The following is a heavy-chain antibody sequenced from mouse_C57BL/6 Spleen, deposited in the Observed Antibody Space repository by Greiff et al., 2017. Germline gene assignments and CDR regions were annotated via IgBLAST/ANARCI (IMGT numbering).Heavy chain of an antibody. CDR2: INPYNGGT. J-gene: IGHJ2*01. V-gene: IGHV1-26*01. CDR1: GYTFTDYY. Sequence: EVQLQQSGPELVKPGASVKISCKASGYTFTDYYMNWVKQSPGKSLEWIGDINPYNGGTSYNQKFTGTATLTVDKSSSTAYMELRSLTSEDSAVYYCAGWEDSSGGGGLDYWGQGTTLTVSS. CDR3: AGWEDSSGGGGLDY. D-gene: IGHD3-2*01.